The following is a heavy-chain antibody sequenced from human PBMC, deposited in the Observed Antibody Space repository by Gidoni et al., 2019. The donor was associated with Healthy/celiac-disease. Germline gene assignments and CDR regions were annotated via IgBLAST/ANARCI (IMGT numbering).Heavy chain of an antibody. D-gene: IGHD4-17*01. CDR2: ISSNGGST. Sequence: EVQLVESGGGFVQPGGSLRLSCSASGFTFSSYAMHWVRQAPGKGLEYVSAISSNGGSTYYADSVKGRFTISRDNSKNTLYLQMSSLRAEDTAVYYCVKGSYGDYEGAFDIWGQGTMVTVSS. CDR3: VKGSYGDYEGAFDI. V-gene: IGHV3-64D*06. J-gene: IGHJ3*02. CDR1: GFTFSSYA.